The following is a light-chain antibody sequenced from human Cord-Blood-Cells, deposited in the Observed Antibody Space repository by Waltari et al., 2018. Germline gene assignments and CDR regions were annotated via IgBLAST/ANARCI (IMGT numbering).Light chain of an antibody. Sequence: DIVMTQSPDSLAVSLGERATINCKSSQSVLYNSNNKNYLAWYQQKPGQPPKLLIYWASTRESGVPDRFSGSGYGTDFTLTISSLQAEDVAVYYCQQYYSTPRTFAQGTKVEI. CDR1: QSVLYNSNNKNY. V-gene: IGKV4-1*01. J-gene: IGKJ1*01. CDR2: WAS. CDR3: QQYYSTPRT.